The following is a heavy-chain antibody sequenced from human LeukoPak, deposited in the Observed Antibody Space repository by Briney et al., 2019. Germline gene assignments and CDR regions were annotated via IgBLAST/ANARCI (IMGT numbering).Heavy chain of an antibody. V-gene: IGHV3-33*01. D-gene: IGHD5-24*01. Sequence: GGSLRLSCAASGFTFSSYGMHWVRQAPGKGLEWVAVIWYDGSNKYYADSVKGRFTISRDNSKNTLYLQMNSLRAEDTAVYYCARGGVRWLAISGFFVCWGQGTLVTVSS. CDR3: ARGGVRWLAISGFFVC. J-gene: IGHJ4*02. CDR2: IWYDGSNK. CDR1: GFTFSSYG.